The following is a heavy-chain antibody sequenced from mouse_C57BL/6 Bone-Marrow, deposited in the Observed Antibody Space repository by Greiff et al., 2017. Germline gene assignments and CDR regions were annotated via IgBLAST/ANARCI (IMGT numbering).Heavy chain of an antibody. CDR1: GYTFTSYW. CDR2: IHPNSGST. CDR3: ARGGGIYYYGSSWYFDV. Sequence: VQLQQPGAELVKPGASVKLSCKASGYTFTSYWMHWVKQRPGQGLEWIGMIHPNSGSTNYNEKFKSNATLTVDKSSSTAYMQLSSLTSEDSAVYYCARGGGIYYYGSSWYFDVWGTGTTVTVSS. J-gene: IGHJ1*03. V-gene: IGHV1-64*01. D-gene: IGHD1-1*01.